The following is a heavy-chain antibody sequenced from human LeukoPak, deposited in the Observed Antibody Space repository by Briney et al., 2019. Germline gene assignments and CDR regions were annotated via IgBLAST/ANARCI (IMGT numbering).Heavy chain of an antibody. V-gene: IGHV4-59*01. CDR2: IYYSGST. CDR3: AKAPRMVGGNYYGL. Sequence: PSETLSLTCTVSGGSISSYYWSWLRQPPGKGLEWIGYIYYSGSTNYNPSLKSRVTISVDTSKNQFSLKLSSVTAADTAVYYCAKAPRMVGGNYYGLWGQGTLGNVSS. D-gene: IGHD2-15*01. J-gene: IGHJ4*02. CDR1: GGSISSYY.